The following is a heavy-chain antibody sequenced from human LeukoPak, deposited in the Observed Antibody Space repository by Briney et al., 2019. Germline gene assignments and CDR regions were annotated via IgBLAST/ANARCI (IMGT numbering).Heavy chain of an antibody. CDR3: ARVRPLGALIYYFDY. D-gene: IGHD3-16*01. J-gene: IGHJ4*02. V-gene: IGHV4-30-2*01. Sequence: PSETLSLTCTVSGGSISSGGYYWSWIRQPPGKGLEWIGYIYHSGSTYYNPSLKSRVTISVDRSKYQFSLKLSSVTAADTAVYYCARVRPLGALIYYFDYWGQGTLVTVSS. CDR1: GGSISSGGYY. CDR2: IYHSGST.